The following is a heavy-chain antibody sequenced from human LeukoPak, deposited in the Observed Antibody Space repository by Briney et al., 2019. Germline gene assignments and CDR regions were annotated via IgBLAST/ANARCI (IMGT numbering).Heavy chain of an antibody. D-gene: IGHD1-26*01. CDR3: ARVWSDSGTYYDDRGAFDY. CDR1: GGSISSYY. Sequence: PSETLSLTCTVSGGSISSYYWSWIRQPPGKGLEWVGFIFHTGTTNYNPSLKSGVAISVDTSKNQFYLRLSSVTAADTAVYYCARVWSDSGTYYDDRGAFDYWGQGTLVSVSS. J-gene: IGHJ4*02. V-gene: IGHV4-59*08. CDR2: IFHTGTT.